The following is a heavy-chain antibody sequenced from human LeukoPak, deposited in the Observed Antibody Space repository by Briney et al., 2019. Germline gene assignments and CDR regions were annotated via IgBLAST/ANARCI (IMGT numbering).Heavy chain of an antibody. CDR1: GFTFDDYA. CDR2: ISWNSGSI. D-gene: IGHD6-13*01. CDR3: AKDMGPYSSSWLPD. V-gene: IGHV3-9*03. Sequence: GGSLRLSCAAPGFTFDDYAMHWVRQAPGKGLEWVSGISWNSGSIGYADSVKGRFTISRDNAKNSLYLQMNSLRAEDMALYYCAKDMGPYSSSWLPDWGQGTLVTVSS. J-gene: IGHJ4*02.